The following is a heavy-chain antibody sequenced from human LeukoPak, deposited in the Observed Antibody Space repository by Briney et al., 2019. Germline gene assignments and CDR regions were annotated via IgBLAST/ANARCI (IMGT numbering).Heavy chain of an antibody. CDR2: IYTSGST. V-gene: IGHV4-4*07. CDR1: GGSISSYY. Sequence: SETLSLTCTVSGGSISSYYWSWIRQPAGKGLEWIGRIYTSGSTNYNPSLKSRVTMSVDTSKNQFSLKLSSVTAADTAVYYCAREPHSSGWYRDAFDIWGQGTLVTVSS. J-gene: IGHJ3*02. D-gene: IGHD6-19*01. CDR3: AREPHSSGWYRDAFDI.